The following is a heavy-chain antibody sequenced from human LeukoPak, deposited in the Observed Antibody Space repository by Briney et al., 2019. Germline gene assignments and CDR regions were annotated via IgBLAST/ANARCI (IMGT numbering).Heavy chain of an antibody. V-gene: IGHV3-53*01. Sequence: PGGSLRLSCAASGFTVSSNYMSWVRQAPGKGLEWVSVIYSGGSTYYADSVKGRFTISRDNSKNTLYLQMNSLGAEDTAVYYCARPIAAAGTKYFQHWGQGTLVTVSS. CDR3: ARPIAAAGTKYFQH. CDR1: GFTVSSNY. D-gene: IGHD6-13*01. J-gene: IGHJ1*01. CDR2: IYSGGST.